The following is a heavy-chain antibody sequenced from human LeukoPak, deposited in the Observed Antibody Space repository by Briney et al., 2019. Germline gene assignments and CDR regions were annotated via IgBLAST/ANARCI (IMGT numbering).Heavy chain of an antibody. D-gene: IGHD6-6*01. V-gene: IGHV4-59*12. CDR1: GGSISSYY. J-gene: IGHJ5*02. Sequence: PSETLSLTCTVSGGSISSYYWSWIRQPPGKGLEWIGHISYSGITNYNPSLKSRVTISADTSKNQFSLKLSSVTAADSAVYYCAREVIAAHNWFDPWGQGTLVTVSS. CDR2: ISYSGIT. CDR3: AREVIAAHNWFDP.